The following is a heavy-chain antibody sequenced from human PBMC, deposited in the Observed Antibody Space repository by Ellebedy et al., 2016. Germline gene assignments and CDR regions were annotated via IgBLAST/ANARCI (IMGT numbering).Heavy chain of an antibody. CDR3: ARLPPRAGIAVAGTRVGY. CDR1: GGSISSSSYY. V-gene: IGHV4-39*01. Sequence: SETLSLTXTVSGGSISSSSYYWGWIRQPPGKGLEWIGSIYYSGSTYYNPSLKSRVTISVDTSKNQFSLKLSSVTAADTAVYYCARLPPRAGIAVAGTRVGYWGQGTLVTVSS. D-gene: IGHD6-19*01. CDR2: IYYSGST. J-gene: IGHJ4*02.